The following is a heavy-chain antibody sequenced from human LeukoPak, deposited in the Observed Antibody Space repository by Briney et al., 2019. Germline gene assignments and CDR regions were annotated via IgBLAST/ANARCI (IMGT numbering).Heavy chain of an antibody. CDR3: ATSLLASFITMIGDNY. D-gene: IGHD3-22*01. CDR1: GYTLTELS. V-gene: IGHV1-24*01. CDR2: FDPEDGET. J-gene: IGHJ4*02. Sequence: ASVKVSCKASGYTLTELSMHWVRQAPGKGLEWMGGFDPEDGETIYAQKFQGRVTMTEDTSTDTAYMELSSLRSEDTAVYYCATSLLASFITMIGDNYWGQGTLVTVSS.